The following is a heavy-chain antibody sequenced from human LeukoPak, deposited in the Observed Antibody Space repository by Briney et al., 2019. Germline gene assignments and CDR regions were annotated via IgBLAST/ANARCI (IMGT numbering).Heavy chain of an antibody. CDR3: ARASSTSGWPYYYYYGMDV. CDR1: GYTFTSYG. V-gene: IGHV1-18*01. Sequence: ASVKVSCKASGYTFTSYGISWVRQAPGQGLEWMGWISAYNGNTNYAQKLQGRVTMTTDTSTSTAYMELRSLRSDDTVVYYCARASSTSGWPYYYYYGMDVWGQGTTVTVSS. J-gene: IGHJ6*02. D-gene: IGHD6-19*01. CDR2: ISAYNGNT.